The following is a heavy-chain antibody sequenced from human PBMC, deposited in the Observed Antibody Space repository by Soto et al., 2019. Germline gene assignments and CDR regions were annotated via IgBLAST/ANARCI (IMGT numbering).Heavy chain of an antibody. CDR1: GYTFTSYY. D-gene: IGHD6-19*01. Sequence: ASVKVSCKASGYTFTSYYMHCVRQAPGQGLEWMGIINPSGGSTSYAQKFQGRVTMTRDTSTSTVYMELSSLRSEDTAVYYCARGYSSGWYVAYYYGMDVWGQGTTVTVSS. J-gene: IGHJ6*02. CDR3: ARGYSSGWYVAYYYGMDV. CDR2: INPSGGST. V-gene: IGHV1-46*01.